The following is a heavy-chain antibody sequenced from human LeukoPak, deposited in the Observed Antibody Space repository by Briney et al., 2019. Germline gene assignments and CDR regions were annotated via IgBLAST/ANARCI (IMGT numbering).Heavy chain of an antibody. CDR1: EFTFNSYW. CDR2: IKQDGSEK. V-gene: IGHV3-7*01. Sequence: GGSLRLSCAASEFTFNSYWMSWVRQAPGKGLEWVANIKQDGSEKYYVDSVKGRFTISRDNAKNSLYLQMNSLRAEDTAVYYCARGIGTGRQPFDYWGQGTLVTVSS. CDR3: ARGIGTGRQPFDY. D-gene: IGHD1-1*01. J-gene: IGHJ4*02.